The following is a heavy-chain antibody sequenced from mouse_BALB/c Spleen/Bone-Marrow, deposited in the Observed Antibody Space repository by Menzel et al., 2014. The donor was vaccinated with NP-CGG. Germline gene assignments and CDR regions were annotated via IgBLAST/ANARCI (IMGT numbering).Heavy chain of an antibody. V-gene: IGHV7-1*02. CDR3: ARGAYYGPGGAMDY. D-gene: IGHD2-10*01. CDR1: GFIFSDFY. J-gene: IGHJ4*01. CDR2: SRNKPNDYTT. Sequence: LVESGGGLVQPGGSLRLSCATSGFIFSDFYMEWVRQPPGKRLEWIAASRNKPNDYTTEYSASVKGRFIASRDTSQSILYLQMNALRAEDTAIYYCARGAYYGPGGAMDYWGQGTSVTVSS.